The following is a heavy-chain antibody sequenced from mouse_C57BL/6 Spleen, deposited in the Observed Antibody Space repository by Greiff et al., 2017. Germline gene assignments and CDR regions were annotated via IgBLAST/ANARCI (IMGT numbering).Heavy chain of an antibody. V-gene: IGHV1-15*01. Sequence: QVQLKESGAELVRPGASVTLSCKASGYTFTDYEMHWVKQTPVHGLEWIGAIDPETGGTAYNQKFKGKAILTADKSSSTAYMELRSLTSEDSAVYYCTSTTVVARALYAMDYWGQGTSVTVSS. CDR1: GYTFTDYE. CDR3: TSTTVVARALYAMDY. CDR2: IDPETGGT. D-gene: IGHD1-1*01. J-gene: IGHJ4*01.